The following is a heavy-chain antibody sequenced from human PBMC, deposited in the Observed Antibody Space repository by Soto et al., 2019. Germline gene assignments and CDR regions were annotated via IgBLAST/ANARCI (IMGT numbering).Heavy chain of an antibody. CDR1: GFTFSSCS. D-gene: IGHD6-19*01. Sequence: GGSLRLSCAASGFTFSSCSMNWVRQAPGKGLEWVSSIDSRSSYIHYADSVKGRFTISRDNAKNSLYLQMNSLRAEDTAVYYCAREPQFGWYYFDYWGQGTLVTVSS. CDR3: AREPQFGWYYFDY. J-gene: IGHJ4*02. V-gene: IGHV3-21*01. CDR2: IDSRSSYI.